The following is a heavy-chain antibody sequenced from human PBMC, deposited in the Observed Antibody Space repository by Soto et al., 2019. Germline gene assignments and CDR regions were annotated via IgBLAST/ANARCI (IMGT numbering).Heavy chain of an antibody. J-gene: IGHJ4*02. V-gene: IGHV4-34*01. D-gene: IGHD3-9*01. CDR2: INHSGST. Sequence: SETLSLTCAVYGGSFSGYYWSWIRQPPGKGLEWIGEINHSGSTNYNPSIKSRVTISVDTSKNQFSLKLISVTAADTAVYYCAVLRYFDWLVDYWGQGTLVTVSS. CDR1: GGSFSGYY. CDR3: AVLRYFDWLVDY.